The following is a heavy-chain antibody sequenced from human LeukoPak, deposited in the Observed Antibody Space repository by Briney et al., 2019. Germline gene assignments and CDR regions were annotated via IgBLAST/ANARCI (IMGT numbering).Heavy chain of an antibody. CDR1: GYRFTNYW. CDR3: ARPTRDDSSAYYSAFDL. D-gene: IGHD3-22*01. Sequence: GESLKISCKGSGYRFTNYWIGWVRQLPEKGLEWLGIIYPGDSDTRYSPSFQGQVTISADKSISTAYLQWSSLKASDTAMYHCARPTRDDSSAYYSAFDLWGQGTMVTVSS. J-gene: IGHJ3*01. V-gene: IGHV5-51*01. CDR2: IYPGDSDT.